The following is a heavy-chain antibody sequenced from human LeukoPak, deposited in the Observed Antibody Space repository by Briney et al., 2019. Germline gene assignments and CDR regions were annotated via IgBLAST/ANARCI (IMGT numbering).Heavy chain of an antibody. CDR3: ARLYYGGNLDVAFDY. D-gene: IGHD4-23*01. V-gene: IGHV3-48*04. J-gene: IGHJ4*02. CDR2: INIDSITV. Sequence: GGSLRLSCAASGFPLSSYSINWVRQAPGKGLEWVSYINIDSITVNYADSVKGRFTISRDNAKNSLYLQMNSLRAEDTAVYYCARLYYGGNLDVAFDYWGQGTLVTVSS. CDR1: GFPLSSYS.